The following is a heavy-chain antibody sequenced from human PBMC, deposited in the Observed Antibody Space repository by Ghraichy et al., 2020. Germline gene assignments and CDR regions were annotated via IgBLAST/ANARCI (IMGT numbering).Heavy chain of an antibody. CDR2: ISGSGGST. CDR1: GFTFSSYA. J-gene: IGHJ3*02. D-gene: IGHD6-13*01. Sequence: GGSLRLSCAASGFTFSSYAMSWVRQAPGKGLEWVSAISGSGGSTYYADSVKGRFTISRDNSKNTLYLQMNSLRAEDTAVYYCAKDRAVLAAAGDDAFDIWGQGTMVTVSS. CDR3: AKDRAVLAAAGDDAFDI. V-gene: IGHV3-23*01.